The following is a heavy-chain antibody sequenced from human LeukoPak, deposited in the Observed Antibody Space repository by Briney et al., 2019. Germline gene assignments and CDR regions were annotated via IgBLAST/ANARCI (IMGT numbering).Heavy chain of an antibody. D-gene: IGHD1-26*01. CDR1: GFTFSSYA. CDR2: ISGSGGST. V-gene: IGHV3-23*01. CDR3: AKDQIVGATETTPFDY. Sequence: GGSLRLSCAASGFTFSSYAMSWVRQAPGKGLEWVSAISGSGGSTYYADSVKGRFTISRDNSKNTLYLQMNSLRAEDTAVYYCAKDQIVGATETTPFDYWGQGTLVIVSS. J-gene: IGHJ4*02.